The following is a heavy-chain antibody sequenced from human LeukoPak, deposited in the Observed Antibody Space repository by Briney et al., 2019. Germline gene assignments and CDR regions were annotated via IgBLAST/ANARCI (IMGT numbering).Heavy chain of an antibody. CDR3: AREGPGGYLTYYYYGMDV. CDR1: GYTFTSYD. D-gene: IGHD3-9*01. V-gene: IGHV1-8*01. CDR2: MNPNSGNT. Sequence: ASVKVSCKASGYTFTSYDINWVRQATGQGLEWMGWMNPNSGNTGYAQKFQGRVTMTTDTSTSTAYMELRSLRSDDTAVYYCAREGPGGYLTYYYYGMDVWGQGTTVTVSS. J-gene: IGHJ6*02.